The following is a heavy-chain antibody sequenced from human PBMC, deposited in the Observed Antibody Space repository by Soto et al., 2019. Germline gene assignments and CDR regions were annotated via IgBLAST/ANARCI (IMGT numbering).Heavy chain of an antibody. Sequence: QVQLQQRGAGLLKPSETLSLNCAVTGGSLSGYYWSWIRQPPGKGLEWIGEVKDGGHTNYSPSLRGRVTISSDTSNNQFSLRLNFVTAADTGVYYCARGQEGVVATHWDQGSLVTVSS. CDR2: VKDGGHT. D-gene: IGHD5-12*01. J-gene: IGHJ4*02. CDR3: ARGQEGVVATH. CDR1: GGSLSGYY. V-gene: IGHV4-34*01.